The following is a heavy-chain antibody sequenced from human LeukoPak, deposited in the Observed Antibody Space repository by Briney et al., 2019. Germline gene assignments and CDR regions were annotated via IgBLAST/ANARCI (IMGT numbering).Heavy chain of an antibody. CDR1: GYTFTNYY. V-gene: IGHV1-2*02. Sequence: ASVKVSCKASGYTFTNYYIHWVRQAPGQGLEWMGWINPNSGGTNYAQKFQGRVTMTRDTSISTAYMELSRLRSDDTAVYYCARDRTKYCRSTSCPLDYWGQGTLVTVSS. J-gene: IGHJ4*02. D-gene: IGHD2-2*01. CDR3: ARDRTKYCRSTSCPLDY. CDR2: INPNSGGT.